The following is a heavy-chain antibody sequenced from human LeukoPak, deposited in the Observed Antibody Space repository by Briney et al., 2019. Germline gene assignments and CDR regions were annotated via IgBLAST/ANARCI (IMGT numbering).Heavy chain of an antibody. CDR1: GGTFSSYA. D-gene: IGHD3-10*01. Sequence: ASVKVSCKASGGTFSSYAISWVRQAPGQGLEWMGGIIPIFGTANCAQKFQGRVTITADESTSTAYMELSSLRSEDTAVYYCARDVINTTPYYYYMDVWGKGTTVTVSS. V-gene: IGHV1-69*01. CDR2: IIPIFGTA. CDR3: ARDVINTTPYYYYMDV. J-gene: IGHJ6*03.